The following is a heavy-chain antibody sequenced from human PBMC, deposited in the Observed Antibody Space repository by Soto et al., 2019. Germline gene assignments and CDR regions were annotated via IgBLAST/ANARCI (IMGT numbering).Heavy chain of an antibody. D-gene: IGHD3-22*01. V-gene: IGHV1-18*01. CDR1: GYIFTTYG. Sequence: QAHLVQSGADVKKHGASVRVSSKASGYIFTTYGISWVRQAPAQGYKWLGWISPNNGNTKYAQNLQGRVTMTADRATCTAYMELRSRRSDDPGVYYCARVGGYYDISSDYYTDAFDIWGQGTMVTVSS. J-gene: IGHJ3*02. CDR3: ARVGGYYDISSDYYTDAFDI. CDR2: ISPNNGNT.